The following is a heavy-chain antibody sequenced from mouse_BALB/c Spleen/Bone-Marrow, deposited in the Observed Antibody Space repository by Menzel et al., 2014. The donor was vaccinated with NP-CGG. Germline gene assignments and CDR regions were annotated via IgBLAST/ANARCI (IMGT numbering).Heavy chain of an antibody. Sequence: DVHLVESGGGLVELGGSLKLSCAASGFTFSSYYMSWVRQTPEKRLELVAAINSNGGSTYYPDTVKGRFIISRDNAKNTLYLQMSSLKSEDTALYYCARLGNDDAMDYWGQGTSVTVSS. V-gene: IGHV5-6-2*01. CDR1: GFTFSSYY. CDR2: INSNGGST. J-gene: IGHJ4*01. D-gene: IGHD2-12*01. CDR3: ARLGNDDAMDY.